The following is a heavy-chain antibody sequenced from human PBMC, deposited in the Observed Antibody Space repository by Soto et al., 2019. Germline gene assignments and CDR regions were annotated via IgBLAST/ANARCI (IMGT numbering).Heavy chain of an antibody. CDR1: GFTFSSYA. D-gene: IGHD4-4*01. J-gene: IGHJ5*02. V-gene: IGHV3-23*01. Sequence: GESLKISCAASGFTFSSYAMSWVRQAPGKGLEWVSAISGSGGSTYYADSVKGRFTISRDNSKNTLYLQMNSLRAEDTAVYYCAKDSDYSNYVHNWFDPLGQGTLVTVSS. CDR3: AKDSDYSNYVHNWFDP. CDR2: ISGSGGST.